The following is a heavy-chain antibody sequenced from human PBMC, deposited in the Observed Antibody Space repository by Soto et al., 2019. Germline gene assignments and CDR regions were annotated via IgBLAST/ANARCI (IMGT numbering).Heavy chain of an antibody. V-gene: IGHV1-18*01. CDR2: ISAYNGNT. Sequence: ASVKVSCKASGYTFTNFGISWVRQAPGQGLEWMGWISAYNGNTNYAQNFQGRVTITRDTSASTAYMELSSLRSDDTAVYYCARDGPMDRAFDIWGRGTMVTVSS. D-gene: IGHD3-10*01. CDR3: ARDGPMDRAFDI. CDR1: GYTFTNFG. J-gene: IGHJ3*02.